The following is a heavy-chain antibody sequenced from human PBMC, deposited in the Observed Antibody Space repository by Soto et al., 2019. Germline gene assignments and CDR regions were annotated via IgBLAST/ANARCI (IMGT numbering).Heavy chain of an antibody. CDR1: CYTFASYG. V-gene: IGHV1-18*01. CDR2: ISAYNGNT. Sequence: ASVKVSCKASCYTFASYGISWVRQAPGQGLEWMGWISAYNGNTNYAQKLQGRVTMTTDTSTSTAYMELRSLRSDDTAVYYCARVEKELLWFGELLNWFDPWGQGTLVTVSS. CDR3: ARVEKELLWFGELLNWFDP. J-gene: IGHJ5*02. D-gene: IGHD3-10*01.